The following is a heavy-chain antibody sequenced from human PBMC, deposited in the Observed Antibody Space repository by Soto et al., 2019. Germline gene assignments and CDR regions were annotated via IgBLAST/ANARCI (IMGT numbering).Heavy chain of an antibody. CDR1: GFTFSSYD. V-gene: IGHV3-13*04. Sequence: GGSLRLSCAASGFTFSSYDMHWVRQATGKGLEWVSAIGTAGDTYYPGSVKGRFTISRENAKNSLYLQMNSLRAGDTAVYYCARGDVAHDAFDIWGQGTMVTVSS. D-gene: IGHD5-12*01. CDR2: IGTAGDT. J-gene: IGHJ3*02. CDR3: ARGDVAHDAFDI.